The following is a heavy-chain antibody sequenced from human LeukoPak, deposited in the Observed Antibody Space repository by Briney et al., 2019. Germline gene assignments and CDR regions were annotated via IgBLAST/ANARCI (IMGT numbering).Heavy chain of an antibody. CDR1: GGSISNGGYC. CDR2: IYHSGSA. V-gene: IGHV4-30-2*01. CDR3: ARDQRIAEYSSSSHGFDI. D-gene: IGHD6-6*01. Sequence: SETLSLTCTVSGGSISNGGYCWAWIRQPPGKGLEWIGYIYHSGSAYYNPSLRSRVTISVDRSKNQFSLKLSSVTAADTAVYYCARDQRIAEYSSSSHGFDIWGQGTMVTVSS. J-gene: IGHJ3*02.